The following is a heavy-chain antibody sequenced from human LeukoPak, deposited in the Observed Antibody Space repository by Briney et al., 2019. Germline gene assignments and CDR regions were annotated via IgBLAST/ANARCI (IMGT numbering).Heavy chain of an antibody. CDR3: ARVAILAFDY. V-gene: IGHV4-39*07. Sequence: ASETLSLTCTVSGGSISSSSYYWGWIRQPAGKGLEWIGSIYYSGSTYYNPSLKSRVTISVDTSKNQFSLKLSSVTAADTAVYYCARVAILAFDYWGQGTLVTVSS. J-gene: IGHJ4*02. CDR1: GGSISSSSYY. D-gene: IGHD2-2*01. CDR2: IYYSGST.